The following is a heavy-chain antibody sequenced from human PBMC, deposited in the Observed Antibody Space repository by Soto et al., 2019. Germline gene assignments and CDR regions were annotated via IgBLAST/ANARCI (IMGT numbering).Heavy chain of an antibody. CDR2: ISYDGSNK. J-gene: IGHJ6*02. CDR3: ASSIVTGYYYGMDV. CDR1: GFTFSSYA. Sequence: VGSLRLSCADSGFTFSSYAMHWVRQAPGKGLEWVAVISYDGSNKYYADSVKGRFTISRDNSKNTLYLQMNSLRAEDTAVYYCASSIVTGYYYGMDVWGQGTTVTVSS. D-gene: IGHD1-26*01. V-gene: IGHV3-30-3*01.